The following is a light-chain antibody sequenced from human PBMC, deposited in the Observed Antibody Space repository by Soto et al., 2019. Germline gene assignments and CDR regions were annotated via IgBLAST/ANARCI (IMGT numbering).Light chain of an antibody. CDR2: DAS. CDR3: QQDDNPPYT. CDR1: QDISNY. Sequence: DIQMTQSPSSLSASVGDRVTITCQASQDISNYLNWYQQKPGKAPKLLIYDASNLETGVPSRFSGSGAWTDFTFTISRLQPEDIATYYCQQDDNPPYTFGQGTKREIK. J-gene: IGKJ2*01. V-gene: IGKV1-33*01.